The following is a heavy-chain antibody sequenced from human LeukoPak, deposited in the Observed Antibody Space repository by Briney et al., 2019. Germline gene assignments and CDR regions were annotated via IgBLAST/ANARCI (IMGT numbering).Heavy chain of an antibody. CDR2: ISTSSSYI. V-gene: IGHV3-21*01. CDR1: GFTFSSYS. J-gene: IGHJ4*02. CDR3: ARIPVVAATLGDY. Sequence: PGGSLRLSCTASGFTFSSYSMNWVRQAPGKGLEWVSSISTSSSYIYYADSVKGRFTISRDNARNSLYLQMNSLRAEDTAVYYCARIPVVAATLGDYWGQGTLVTVSS. D-gene: IGHD2-15*01.